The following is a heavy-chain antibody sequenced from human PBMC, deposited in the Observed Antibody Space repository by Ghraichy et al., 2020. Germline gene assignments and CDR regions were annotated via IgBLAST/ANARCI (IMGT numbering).Heavy chain of an antibody. CDR1: GFTFSSYS. D-gene: IGHD3-22*01. V-gene: IGHV3-21*01. Sequence: GGSLRLSCAASGFTFSSYSMNWVRQAPGKGLEWVSSISSSSSYIYYADSVKGRFTISRDNAKNSLYLQMNSLRAEDTAVYYCAREYRPDTSGFYYYDSSGYRDYWGQGTLVTGSS. J-gene: IGHJ4*02. CDR3: AREYRPDTSGFYYYDSSGYRDY. CDR2: ISSSSSYI.